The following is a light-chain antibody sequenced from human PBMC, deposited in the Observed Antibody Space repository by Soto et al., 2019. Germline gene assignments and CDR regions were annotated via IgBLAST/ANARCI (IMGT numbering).Light chain of an antibody. CDR3: QQSDSTPLYT. Sequence: DIQMTQSPSSLSASVGDRVTITCRASQSISSYLNWYQQKPGKAPKLLIYAASSLQSGVPSRFSGSGSVTDFTLTISSLQHEDFATYYCQQSDSTPLYTFGQGTKLEIK. CDR1: QSISSY. J-gene: IGKJ2*01. CDR2: AAS. V-gene: IGKV1-39*01.